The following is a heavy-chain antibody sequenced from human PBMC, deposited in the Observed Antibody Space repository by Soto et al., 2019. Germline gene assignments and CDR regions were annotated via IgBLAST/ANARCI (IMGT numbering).Heavy chain of an antibody. CDR1: GGSISSSSYY. Sequence: PSETLSLTCTVSGGSISSSSYYWGWIRQPPGKGLEWIGSIYYSGSTYYNPSLKSRVTISVDTPKNQFSLKLSSVTAADTAVYYCARRKNGAYYDFWSGSPGWFDPWGQGTLVTVSS. D-gene: IGHD3-3*01. CDR3: ARRKNGAYYDFWSGSPGWFDP. J-gene: IGHJ5*02. V-gene: IGHV4-39*01. CDR2: IYYSGST.